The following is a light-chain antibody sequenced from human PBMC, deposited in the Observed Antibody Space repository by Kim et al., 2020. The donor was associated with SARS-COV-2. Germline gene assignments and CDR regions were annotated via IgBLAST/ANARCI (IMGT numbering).Light chain of an antibody. CDR2: KDS. V-gene: IGLV3-25*03. CDR3: QSADSSGTYYV. CDR1: ALPKQY. J-gene: IGLJ1*01. Sequence: PGQTARITCSGDALPKQYAYWYQQKPGQAPVLVIYKDSERPAGIPERFSGSSSETTVTLTISGVQAEDEADYYCQSADSSGTYYVFGTGTKVTVL.